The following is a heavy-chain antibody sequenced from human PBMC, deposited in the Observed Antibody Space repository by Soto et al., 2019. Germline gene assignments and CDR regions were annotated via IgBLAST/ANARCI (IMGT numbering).Heavy chain of an antibody. D-gene: IGHD3-10*01. V-gene: IGHV5-10-1*01. CDR3: ARHDGFEELSMNY. Sequence: EVQLVQSGAEVKKPGESLRISCKGSGYSFSSYWITWVRQMPGKGLEWMGKIDPSDSYTSYSPSFQGHVTISGDKSISTAYLQWNSLKASDTAMYYCARHDGFEELSMNYWGQGTLVTVSS. J-gene: IGHJ4*02. CDR1: GYSFSSYW. CDR2: IDPSDSYT.